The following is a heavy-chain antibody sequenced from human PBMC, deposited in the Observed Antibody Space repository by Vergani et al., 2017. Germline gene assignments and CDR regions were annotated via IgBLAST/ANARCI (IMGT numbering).Heavy chain of an antibody. CDR2: IRYDGNNI. J-gene: IGHJ3*02. CDR3: AKVKSGYDQDGFDI. V-gene: IGHV3-30*02. CDR1: GFPFSSYA. D-gene: IGHD5-12*01. Sequence: QVQLVESGGGVVQPGGSLRLSCAASGFPFSSYAMHWLRQGPGKGLEWVAFIRYDGNNIYYADSVKGRFTISRDNSKNTLFLQMHSLRTEDTAVYYCAKVKSGYDQDGFDIWGQGTLVTVSS.